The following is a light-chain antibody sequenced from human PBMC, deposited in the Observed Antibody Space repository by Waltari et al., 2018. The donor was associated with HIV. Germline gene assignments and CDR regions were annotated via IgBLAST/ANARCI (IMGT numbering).Light chain of an antibody. Sequence: QSALTQPAAVSGSPGPSITISCTGTSSDVGGYNYVSWYQQHPGTSPNLMIYEVSTRPSGVSNRFSGSKSGNTASLTISGLQAEDEADYYCSSYTSSSTLEVFGTGTKVTVL. CDR3: SSYTSSSTLEV. CDR1: SSDVGGYNY. V-gene: IGLV2-14*01. J-gene: IGLJ1*01. CDR2: EVS.